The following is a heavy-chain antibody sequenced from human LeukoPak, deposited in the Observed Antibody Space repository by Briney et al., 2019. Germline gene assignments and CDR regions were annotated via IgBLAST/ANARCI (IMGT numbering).Heavy chain of an antibody. J-gene: IGHJ4*02. CDR2: MNPNSGNT. V-gene: IGHV1-8*03. Sequence: GASVKVSCTSSVYTFTNYDINWVRQAPGQGLEWMGWMNPNSGNTGYAQKFQGRVTITRDTSIGTAYMELSSLSSEDTAVYYCARRSDYYDSSAYYYWGQGTLVTVSS. CDR1: VYTFTNYD. CDR3: ARRSDYYDSSAYYY. D-gene: IGHD3-22*01.